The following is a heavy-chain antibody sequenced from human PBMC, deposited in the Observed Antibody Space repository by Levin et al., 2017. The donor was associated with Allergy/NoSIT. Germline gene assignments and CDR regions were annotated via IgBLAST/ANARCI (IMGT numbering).Heavy chain of an antibody. CDR1: GFTFSGSA. D-gene: IGHD1-7*01. V-gene: IGHV3-73*01. Sequence: LSLTCAASGFTFSGSAMHWVRQASGKGLEWVGRIRSKANSYATAYAASVKGRFTISRDDSKNTAYLQMNSLKTEDTAVYYCTRELRDWGQGTLVTVSS. CDR3: TRELRD. J-gene: IGHJ4*02. CDR2: IRSKANSYAT.